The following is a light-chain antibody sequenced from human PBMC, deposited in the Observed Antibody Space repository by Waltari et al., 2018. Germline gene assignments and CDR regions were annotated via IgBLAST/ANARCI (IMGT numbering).Light chain of an antibody. CDR1: QSVLQHPNKKNY. CDR3: QQYYDTPLT. Sequence: DIVMTQSPDSLAVSLGERATINCKSSQSVLQHPNKKNYLAWYRQKPGQPPKLLIYWASTRESGVPDRFSGSGSGTDFTLTISSLQAEDVAVYYCQQYYDTPLTFGGGTKVEIK. V-gene: IGKV4-1*01. J-gene: IGKJ4*01. CDR2: WAS.